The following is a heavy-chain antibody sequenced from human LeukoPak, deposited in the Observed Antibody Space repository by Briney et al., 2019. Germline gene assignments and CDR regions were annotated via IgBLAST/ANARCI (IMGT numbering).Heavy chain of an antibody. V-gene: IGHV1-46*01. CDR3: ARAGAISNYIFDF. D-gene: IGHD3-10*01. CDR1: GFTFTNYH. CDR2: ITPSDGST. Sequence: ASVKVSCKASGFTFTNYHTHWVRQAPGQGLEWMGMITPSDGSTNYAQKFQGRLTVTTDTSTSTVHMELSSLRSEETAVYYCARAGAISNYIFDFWGQGTLVTVSS. J-gene: IGHJ4*02.